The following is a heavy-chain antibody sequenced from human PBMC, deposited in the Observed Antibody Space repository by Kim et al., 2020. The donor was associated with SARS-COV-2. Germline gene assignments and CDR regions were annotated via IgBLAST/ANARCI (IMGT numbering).Heavy chain of an antibody. Sequence: AASVKGRFTISRDDSKNTAYLQMNSLKTEDTAVYYCTRHVTLASVDWFDPWGQGTLVTVSS. J-gene: IGHJ5*02. D-gene: IGHD3-10*01. V-gene: IGHV3-73*01. CDR3: TRHVTLASVDWFDP.